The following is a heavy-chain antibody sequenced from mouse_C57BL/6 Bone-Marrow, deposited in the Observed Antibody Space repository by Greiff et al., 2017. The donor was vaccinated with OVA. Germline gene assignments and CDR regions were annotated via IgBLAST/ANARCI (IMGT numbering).Heavy chain of an antibody. CDR1: GYTFTSYW. CDR2: IDPSDSYT. Sequence: VQLQQPGAELVMPGASVKLSCKASGYTFTSYWMHWVKQRPGQGLEWIGEIDPSDSYTNYNHKFKGKSTLTVDKSSSTAYMQLSSLTSEDSAVYYCAREPDYSIPFDYWGQGTTLTVSS. V-gene: IGHV1-69*01. CDR3: AREPDYSIPFDY. J-gene: IGHJ2*01. D-gene: IGHD2-5*01.